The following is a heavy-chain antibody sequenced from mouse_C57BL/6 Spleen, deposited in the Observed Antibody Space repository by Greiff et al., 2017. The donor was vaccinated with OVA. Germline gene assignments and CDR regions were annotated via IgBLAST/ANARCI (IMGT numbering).Heavy chain of an antibody. CDR2: INPNYGTT. V-gene: IGHV1-39*01. CDR3: AGGYDGYYHYAMDY. J-gene: IGHJ4*01. CDR1: GYSFTDYN. Sequence: EVKLQQSGPELVKPGASVKISCKASGYSFTDYNMNWVKQSNGKSLEWIGVINPNYGTTSYNQKFKGKATLTVDQSSSTAYMQLNSLTSEDSAVYYCAGGYDGYYHYAMDYWGQGTSVTVSS. D-gene: IGHD2-3*01.